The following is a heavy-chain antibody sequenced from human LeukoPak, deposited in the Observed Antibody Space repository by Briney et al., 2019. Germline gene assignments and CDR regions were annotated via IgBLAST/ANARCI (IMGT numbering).Heavy chain of an antibody. CDR1: GFTFSNYD. CDR3: ARSSLAYCGGDCLGSAFDI. D-gene: IGHD2-21*02. Sequence: GGTLRLSCAASGFTFSNYDMNWVRQAPGKGLEWVSSISSSSSYIYYADSVKGRFTISRDNAKNSLYLQMNSLRAEDTAVYYCARSSLAYCGGDCLGSAFDIWGQGTMVTVSS. J-gene: IGHJ3*02. CDR2: ISSSSSYI. V-gene: IGHV3-21*01.